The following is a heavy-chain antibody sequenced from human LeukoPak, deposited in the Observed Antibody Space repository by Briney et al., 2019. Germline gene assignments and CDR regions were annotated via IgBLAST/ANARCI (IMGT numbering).Heavy chain of an antibody. Sequence: SETLSLTCTVSGGSVSSYYWSWIRQPPGKGLEWIGYIYYSGGTDYNPSLKSRVTISVDTSKNQFSLKLSSVTAADTAVYYCAREACGSGSRRHFDYWGQGTLVTVSS. CDR1: GGSVSSYY. D-gene: IGHD3-10*01. V-gene: IGHV4-59*02. J-gene: IGHJ4*02. CDR2: IYYSGGT. CDR3: AREACGSGSRRHFDY.